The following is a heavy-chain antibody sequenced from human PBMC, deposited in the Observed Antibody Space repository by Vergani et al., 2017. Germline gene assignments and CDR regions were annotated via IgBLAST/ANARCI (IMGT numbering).Heavy chain of an antibody. CDR2: IDHTGRP. V-gene: IGHV4-34*01. CDR1: GGSFTSYH. D-gene: IGHD4-11*01. CDR3: ARVNTETNGHLYYYYYRDV. J-gene: IGHJ6*03. Sequence: QVQLQQWGGGLLKPSETLSLTCVVNGGSFTSYHWTWIRQSPGEGLEWVGDIDHTGRPDYNPSLKSRLPISVDKSRNQFSLTLNSVTATDTAIYFCARVNTETNGHLYYYYYRDVWGQGTAVTVS.